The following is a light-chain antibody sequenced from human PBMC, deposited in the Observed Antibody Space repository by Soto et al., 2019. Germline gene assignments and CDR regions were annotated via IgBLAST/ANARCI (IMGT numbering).Light chain of an antibody. V-gene: IGLV1-40*01. CDR3: QSYDSSLSGFYV. CDR1: SSNIGAGYD. J-gene: IGLJ1*01. CDR2: SNS. Sequence: QSVLTQPPSVSGAPGQRVTISCTGSSSNIGAGYDVHWYQQLPGTAPKLLIYSNSNRPSGVPDRFSGSKSGTSASLAITGLQAEDGPDYYCQSYDSSLSGFYVFGTGTKLTVL.